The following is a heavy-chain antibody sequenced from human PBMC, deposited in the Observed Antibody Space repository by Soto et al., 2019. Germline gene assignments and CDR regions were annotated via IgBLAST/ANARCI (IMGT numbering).Heavy chain of an antibody. V-gene: IGHV4-59*01. CDR3: ARGYYDFWSGYSDGYNWFDP. CDR1: GGSFSSYY. CDR2: IYYSGST. J-gene: IGHJ5*02. Sequence: SATLSLTCAVYGGSFSSYYWSWIRQPPGKGLEWIGYIYYSGSTNYNPSLKSRVTISVDTSKNQFSLKLSSVTAADTAVYYCARGYYDFWSGYSDGYNWFDPWGQGTLVTVSS. D-gene: IGHD3-3*01.